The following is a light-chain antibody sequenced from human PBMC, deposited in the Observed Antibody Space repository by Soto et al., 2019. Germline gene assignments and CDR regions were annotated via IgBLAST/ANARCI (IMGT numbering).Light chain of an antibody. Sequence: QSVLTQPPSASGTPGQRVTLSCSGGSSNIGSNFVYWYQQVPGTAPQLLIYRNNQRPSGVPDRFSGSKSATSASLAITGLRSEDDADYLCAAWDGTLATLVFGGGTKLTVL. CDR3: AAWDGTLATLV. J-gene: IGLJ3*02. CDR2: RNN. CDR1: SSNIGSNF. V-gene: IGLV1-47*01.